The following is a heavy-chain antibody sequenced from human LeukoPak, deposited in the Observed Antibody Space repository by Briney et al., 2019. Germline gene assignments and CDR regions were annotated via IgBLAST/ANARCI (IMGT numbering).Heavy chain of an antibody. CDR3: ARDSAYYDILTGYFDY. D-gene: IGHD3-9*01. J-gene: IGHJ4*02. Sequence: SETLSLTCTVSGGSISSYYWSWIRQPPGKGLEWIGYIYYSGSTNYNPSLKSRVTISVDTSKNQFSLKLSSVTAADTAVYYCARDSAYYDILTGYFDYWGQGTLVTVSP. CDR1: GGSISSYY. V-gene: IGHV4-59*01. CDR2: IYYSGST.